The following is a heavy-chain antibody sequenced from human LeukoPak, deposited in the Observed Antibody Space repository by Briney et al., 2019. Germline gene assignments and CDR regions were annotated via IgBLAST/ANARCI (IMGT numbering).Heavy chain of an antibody. CDR2: ISSSGSTI. CDR3: ARGRYDFWSGYSLNWFDP. Sequence: PGGSLRLSCAASGFTFSSYEMNWVRQAPGKGLEWVSYISSSGSTIYYADSVKGRFTISRDNAKNSLYLQMNSLRAEDTAVYYCARGRYDFWSGYSLNWFDPWGQGTLVTVSS. D-gene: IGHD3-3*01. J-gene: IGHJ5*02. V-gene: IGHV3-48*03. CDR1: GFTFSSYE.